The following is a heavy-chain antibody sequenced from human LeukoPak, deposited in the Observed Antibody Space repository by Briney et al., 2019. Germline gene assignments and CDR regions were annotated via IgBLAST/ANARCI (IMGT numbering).Heavy chain of an antibody. CDR1: GYTFTDYY. Sequence: ASVKVSCKVSGYTFTDYYMHWVRQAPGQGLEWMGWINPNSGGTNYAQKFQGWVTMTRDTSISTAYMELNRLRSDDTAVYYCARDQASAAVGTVYYYHGMDVWGQGTTVTVSS. V-gene: IGHV1-2*04. CDR3: ARDQASAAVGTVYYYHGMDV. CDR2: INPNSGGT. J-gene: IGHJ6*02. D-gene: IGHD6-13*01.